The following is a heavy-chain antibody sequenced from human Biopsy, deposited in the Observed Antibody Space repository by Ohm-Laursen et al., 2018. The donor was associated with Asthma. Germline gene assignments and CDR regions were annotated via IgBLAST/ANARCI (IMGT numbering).Heavy chain of an antibody. J-gene: IGHJ4*02. Sequence: SLRLSCSAFGFTFGDYWMGWVRQVPGKGLEWVAVISYDGNHKFYEDSVKGRFTISRDNSKNTLYLQMNSLRTEDTAVYYCAKRRGYSGHDNDYWGQGTLVIVSS. V-gene: IGHV3-30*18. CDR2: ISYDGNHK. CDR1: GFTFGDYW. D-gene: IGHD5-12*01. CDR3: AKRRGYSGHDNDY.